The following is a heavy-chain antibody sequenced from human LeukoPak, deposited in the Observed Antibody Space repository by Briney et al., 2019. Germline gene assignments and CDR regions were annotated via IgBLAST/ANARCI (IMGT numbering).Heavy chain of an antibody. D-gene: IGHD2-21*02. CDR1: GFSINTVYY. CDR2: VFRTGNA. CDR3: ARARLPHGVTIDY. Sequence: PSETLSLTRTVSGFSINTVYYWSWIRQPPGMAPEWIGSVFRTGNAYYNSSLKSRVTISVDASKNQFSLTLHSMTAADTAVYYCARARLPHGVTIDYWGQGILVAVSS. V-gene: IGHV4-38-2*02. J-gene: IGHJ4*02.